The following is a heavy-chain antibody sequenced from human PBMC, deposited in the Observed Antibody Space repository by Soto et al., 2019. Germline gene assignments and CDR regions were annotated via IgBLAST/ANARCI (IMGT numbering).Heavy chain of an antibody. J-gene: IGHJ6*03. Sequence: QVQLVQSGAEVKKPGASVKVSCKASGYTFTSYGISWVRQAPGQGLEWMGWISAYNGNTNYAQKLQGRVTMTTDTSTSTAYMELRRLRSDDTAVYYCAKVGEDIVVVPAEPSYYYYYMDVWGKGTTVTVSS. CDR1: GYTFTSYG. CDR2: ISAYNGNT. CDR3: AKVGEDIVVVPAEPSYYYYYMDV. D-gene: IGHD2-2*01. V-gene: IGHV1-18*01.